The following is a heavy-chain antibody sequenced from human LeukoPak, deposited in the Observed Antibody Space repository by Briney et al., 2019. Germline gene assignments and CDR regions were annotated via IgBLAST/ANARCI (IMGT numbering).Heavy chain of an antibody. CDR2: IYYSGSA. D-gene: IGHD5/OR15-5a*01. V-gene: IGHV4-59*01. Sequence: PSETLSLTCTVSGGSISSYYWSWIRQPPGKGLEWIGYIYYSGSANYNPSLKSRVTISVDTSKNQFSLKLSSVTAAVTAVYYCARVHPIYPLYYFDYWGQGTLVTVSS. J-gene: IGHJ4*02. CDR1: GGSISSYY. CDR3: ARVHPIYPLYYFDY.